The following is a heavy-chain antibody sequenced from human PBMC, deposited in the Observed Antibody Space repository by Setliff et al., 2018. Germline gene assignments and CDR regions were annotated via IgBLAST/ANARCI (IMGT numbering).Heavy chain of an antibody. CDR3: ARDQDFWSGYYRASHYMDV. V-gene: IGHV4-61*09. J-gene: IGHJ6*03. CDR1: GGSISSGSYY. D-gene: IGHD3-3*01. CDR2: IYTSGST. Sequence: SETLSLTCTVSGGSISSGSYYWSWIRQPAGKGLEWIGHIYTSGSTNYNPSLKSRVAISVDTSKNQFSLKLSSVTAADTAVYYCARDQDFWSGYYRASHYMDVWGKGTTVTVSS.